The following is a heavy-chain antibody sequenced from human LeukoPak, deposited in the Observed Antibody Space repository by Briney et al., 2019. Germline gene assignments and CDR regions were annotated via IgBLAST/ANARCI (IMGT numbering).Heavy chain of an antibody. Sequence: SETLSLTCTVSDDSISSYYWSWIRQPPGEGLQWIGYIFYSGSTNYNASLRSRVAISVDTSKNQFSLRLASVTAADTAVYYCAGRSARYFDHWGQGALVTVSS. V-gene: IGHV4-59*01. CDR2: IFYSGST. CDR3: AGRSARYFDH. D-gene: IGHD1-26*01. J-gene: IGHJ4*02. CDR1: DDSISSYY.